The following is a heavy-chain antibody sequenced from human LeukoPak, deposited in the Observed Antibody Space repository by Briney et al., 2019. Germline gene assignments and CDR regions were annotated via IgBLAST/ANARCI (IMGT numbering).Heavy chain of an antibody. CDR1: GYDFSDYY. J-gene: IGHJ4*02. D-gene: IGHD3-22*01. CDR3: ARDERYDSSGYPFDS. CDR2: INPNSGGT. Sequence: ASVKVSCKASGYDFSDYYIHWVRQAPGQGLEWMGWINPNSGGTNYAQKFQGRVTMTRDTSISTVYMELSRLRSDDTAVYYCARDERYDSSGYPFDSWGQGTLVTVSS. V-gene: IGHV1-2*02.